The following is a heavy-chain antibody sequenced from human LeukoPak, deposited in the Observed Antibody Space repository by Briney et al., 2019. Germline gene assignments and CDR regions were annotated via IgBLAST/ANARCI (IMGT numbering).Heavy chain of an antibody. CDR2: IYHSGST. V-gene: IGHV4-4*02. Sequence: NPSGTLSLTCAVSGGSISSNNWWSWVRQPPGQGLEWIGEIYHSGSTNYNPSLKSRVTISVDTSKNQFSLKLSSVTAADTAVYYCARLYCSSTSCYTTFDYWGQGTLVTVSS. CDR1: GGSISSNNW. J-gene: IGHJ4*02. CDR3: ARLYCSSTSCYTTFDY. D-gene: IGHD2-2*02.